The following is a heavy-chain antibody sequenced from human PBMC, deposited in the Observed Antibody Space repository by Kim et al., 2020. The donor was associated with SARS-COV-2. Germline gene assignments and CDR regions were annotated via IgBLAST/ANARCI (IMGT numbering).Heavy chain of an antibody. CDR3: ARELYDILTGYDAFDI. Sequence: SETLSLTCAVSGGSISSSNWWSWVRQPPGKGLEWIGEIYHSGSTNYNPSLKSRVTISVDKSKNQFSLKLSSVTAADTAVYYCARELYDILTGYDAFDIWGQGTMVTVSS. D-gene: IGHD3-9*01. V-gene: IGHV4-4*02. CDR1: GGSISSSNW. CDR2: IYHSGST. J-gene: IGHJ3*02.